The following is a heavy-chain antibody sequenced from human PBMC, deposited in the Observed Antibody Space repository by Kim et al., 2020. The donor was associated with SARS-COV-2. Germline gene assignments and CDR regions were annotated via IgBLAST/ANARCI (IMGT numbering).Heavy chain of an antibody. CDR3: ARRKGISYYYDYGMDV. J-gene: IGHJ6*01. D-gene: IGHD3-16*01. Sequence: GGSLRLSCETSGFTFSIYVMSWVRQAPGKGLELVSSIISSGSNSYYANSVKGRFTMSRDNSKKAVYLQMDSLRAEDTAFYYCARRKGISYYYDYGMDVWG. CDR2: IISSGSNS. V-gene: IGHV3-23*01. CDR1: GFTFSIYV.